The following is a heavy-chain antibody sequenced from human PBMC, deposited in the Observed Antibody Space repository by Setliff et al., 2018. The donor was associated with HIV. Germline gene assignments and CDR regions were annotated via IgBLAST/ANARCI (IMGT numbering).Heavy chain of an antibody. CDR2: ISAYKGNT. J-gene: IGHJ3*01. CDR3: AKADCTSSSRYSPFNA. D-gene: IGHD3-22*01. Sequence: ASVKVSCKAAGYNFLSYGFSWVRQAPGQGFQWMGWISAYKGNTIYAQNLQGRATMTTDTSTSTVYMELRSLTSDDTAVYYCAKADCTSSSRYSPFNAWGPGTMVTVSS. CDR1: GYNFLSYG. V-gene: IGHV1-18*04.